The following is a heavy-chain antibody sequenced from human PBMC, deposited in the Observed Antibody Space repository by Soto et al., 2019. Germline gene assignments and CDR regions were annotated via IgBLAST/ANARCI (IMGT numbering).Heavy chain of an antibody. J-gene: IGHJ4*02. D-gene: IGHD3-16*02. Sequence: PGGSLRLSCAASGFTFSSYAMSWVRQAPGKGLEWVSAISGSGGSTYYADSVKGRFTISRDNSKNTLYLQMNSLRAEDTAVYYCASRDYDYVGGSYRPDYWGQGTLVTVSS. V-gene: IGHV3-23*01. CDR2: ISGSGGST. CDR3: ASRDYDYVGGSYRPDY. CDR1: GFTFSSYA.